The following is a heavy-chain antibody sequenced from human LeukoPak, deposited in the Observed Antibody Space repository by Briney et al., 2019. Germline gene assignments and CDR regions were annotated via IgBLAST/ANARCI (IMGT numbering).Heavy chain of an antibody. CDR3: ATVGFCSGTSCYEAYFDY. CDR1: GASMNDYY. CDR2: VHHSFSS. V-gene: IGHV4-59*01. D-gene: IGHD2-2*01. Sequence: SETLSLTCAVSGASMNDYYWSWIRQTPGKGLEWIGHVHHSFSSNFSPSLKSRVTMSMDTSKSQFSLRVTSVTAADTAVYYCATVGFCSGTSCYEAYFDYWGQGTLVTVSS. J-gene: IGHJ4*02.